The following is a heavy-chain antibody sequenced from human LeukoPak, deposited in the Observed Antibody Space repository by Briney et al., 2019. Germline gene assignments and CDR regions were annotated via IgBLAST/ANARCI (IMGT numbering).Heavy chain of an antibody. J-gene: IGHJ4*02. CDR2: ITSSSRFI. Sequence: PGGSLRLSCAASGFTFSSYSMNWVRQAPGKGLEWVSSITSSSRFIYYADSVKGRFTISRDNAKNSLYLQMNSLRAEDTAVYYCAIASREYDFWSGYSDWWGQGTLVTVSS. D-gene: IGHD3-3*01. CDR1: GFTFSSYS. V-gene: IGHV3-21*01. CDR3: AIASREYDFWSGYSDW.